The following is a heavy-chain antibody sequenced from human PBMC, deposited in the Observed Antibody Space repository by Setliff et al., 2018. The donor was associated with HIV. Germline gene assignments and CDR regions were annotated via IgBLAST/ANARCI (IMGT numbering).Heavy chain of an antibody. J-gene: IGHJ3*02. V-gene: IGHV2-70*04. CDR1: GFSLSTSGMR. CDR3: ARMGPSGSYYPDAFDI. Sequence: SGPTLVNPTQTLTLTCTFSGFSLSTSGMRVSWIRQPPGKALEWLARIDWDDDKFYSTSLKTRLTISKDTSKNQVGLTMTNMDPVDTATYYCARMGPSGSYYPDAFDIWGQGTMVTVSS. D-gene: IGHD1-26*01. CDR2: IDWDDDK.